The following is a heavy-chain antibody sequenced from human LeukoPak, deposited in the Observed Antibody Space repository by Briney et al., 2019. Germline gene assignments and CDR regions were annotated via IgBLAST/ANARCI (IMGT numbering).Heavy chain of an antibody. CDR3: ARGRGAKVDY. V-gene: IGHV4-34*01. Sequence: PSETLSLTRAVYGGSFSGYYWSWIRQPPGKGLEWIGEINHSGSTNYNPTLKSRVTISVDTSKNQFSLKLSSVTAADTAVYYCARGRGAKVDYWGQGTLVTVSS. J-gene: IGHJ4*02. D-gene: IGHD3-10*01. CDR2: INHSGST. CDR1: GGSFSGYY.